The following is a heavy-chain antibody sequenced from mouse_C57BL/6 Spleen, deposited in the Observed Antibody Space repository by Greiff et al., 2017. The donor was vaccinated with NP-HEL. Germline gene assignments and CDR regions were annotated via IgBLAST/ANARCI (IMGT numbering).Heavy chain of an antibody. CDR1: GFTFSSYG. CDR2: ISSGGSYT. CDR3: ARGDAMDY. V-gene: IGHV5-6*01. Sequence: EVKVVESGGDLVKPGGSLKLSCAASGFTFSSYGMSWVRQTPEKRLEWVATISSGGSYTYYPDSVKGRFTITRDNATNTLYLQMSSLKSEDTAMYYCARGDAMDYWGQGTSVTVSS. J-gene: IGHJ4*01.